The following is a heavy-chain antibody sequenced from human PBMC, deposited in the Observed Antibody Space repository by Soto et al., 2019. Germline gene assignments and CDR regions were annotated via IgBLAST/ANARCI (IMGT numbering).Heavy chain of an antibody. J-gene: IGHJ5*01. Sequence: EVQLLESGGGLAQPGGSLRVSCATSGFPFISYAMSWVRQAPGRGLEWVSTISGSGGNTYYADAVKGRFTITSDSSKNTVYLQMNSLRVDDPATYFCAKDPRSGWYNLGWFDSWGRGTLVTVSP. D-gene: IGHD6-19*01. CDR3: AKDPRSGWYNLGWFDS. CDR2: ISGSGGNT. CDR1: GFPFISYA. V-gene: IGHV3-23*01.